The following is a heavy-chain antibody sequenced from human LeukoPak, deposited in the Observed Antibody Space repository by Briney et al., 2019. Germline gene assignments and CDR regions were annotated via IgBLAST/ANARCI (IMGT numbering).Heavy chain of an antibody. Sequence: ASVKVSCKASGYTFTGYYMHWVRQAPGQGLEWMGWINPNSGGTNYAQKFQGRVTMTRDTSISTAYMELSRLRSDDMAVYYCARDDGRTGTTSGAFDIWGQGTMVTVSS. CDR3: ARDDGRTGTTSGAFDI. CDR1: GYTFTGYY. V-gene: IGHV1-2*02. CDR2: INPNSGGT. D-gene: IGHD1-1*01. J-gene: IGHJ3*02.